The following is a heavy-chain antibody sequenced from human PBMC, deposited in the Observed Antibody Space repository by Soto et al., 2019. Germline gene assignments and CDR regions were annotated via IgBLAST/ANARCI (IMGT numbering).Heavy chain of an antibody. CDR1: GYTFTSYD. V-gene: IGHV1-8*01. CDR3: ARGLNKWLLLRGRRTSLGYYFDH. D-gene: IGHD3-22*01. CDR2: MNPNSGNT. Sequence: QVQLVQSGAEVKKPGASVKVSCKASGYTFTSYDINWVRQATGQGLEWMGWMNPNSGNTGYAQKFEGRVTETRNTYISTAYLELSSLRSEDTAVYCCARGLNKWLLLRGRRTSLGYYFDHWGQGTLVTVSS. J-gene: IGHJ4*02.